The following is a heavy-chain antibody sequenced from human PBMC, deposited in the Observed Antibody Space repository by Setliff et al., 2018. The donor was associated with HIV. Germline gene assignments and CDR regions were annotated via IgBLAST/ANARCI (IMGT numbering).Heavy chain of an antibody. D-gene: IGHD2-2*01. V-gene: IGHV4-34*01. Sequence: SETLSLTCAVYGGSFSGYCWSWIRQPPGKGLEWIGEINHSGSTNYNPSLKSRVTISLDTSKNQFSLRLISVTAADTAVYYCAKVAVTGYCSTTSCQNWFDPWGQGTLVTVSS. CDR2: INHSGST. J-gene: IGHJ5*02. CDR1: GGSFSGYC. CDR3: AKVAVTGYCSTTSCQNWFDP.